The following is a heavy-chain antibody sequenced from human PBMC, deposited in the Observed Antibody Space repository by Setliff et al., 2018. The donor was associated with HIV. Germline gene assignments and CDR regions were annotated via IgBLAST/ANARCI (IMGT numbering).Heavy chain of an antibody. CDR1: GFPFPDYD. D-gene: IGHD3-22*01. V-gene: IGHV3-21*06. Sequence: GGSLRLSCAASGFPFPDYDMNWVRQAPGKGLEWISSISSRSTVIYYADSVKGRVTISRDNAKNSLYLQMNSLRAEDTAVYYCARPNYYDSSGSFDYWGQGTLVTVSS. CDR3: ARPNYYDSSGSFDY. J-gene: IGHJ4*02. CDR2: ISSRSTVI.